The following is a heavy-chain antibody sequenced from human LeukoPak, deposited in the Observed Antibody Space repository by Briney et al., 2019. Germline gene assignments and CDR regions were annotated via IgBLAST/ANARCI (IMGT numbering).Heavy chain of an antibody. Sequence: GGSLRLSCAASGFTFSSYAMSWVRQAPGKGLGWVSAISGSGGSTYYADSVKGRFTISRDNSKNTLYLQMNSLRAEDTAVYYCAHGGDSSSFSGFKIRAPRDYYYYLDVWGKGTTVTVSS. CDR2: ISGSGGST. CDR3: AHGGDSSSFSGFKIRAPRDYYYYLDV. D-gene: IGHD6-6*01. V-gene: IGHV3-23*01. J-gene: IGHJ6*03. CDR1: GFTFSSYA.